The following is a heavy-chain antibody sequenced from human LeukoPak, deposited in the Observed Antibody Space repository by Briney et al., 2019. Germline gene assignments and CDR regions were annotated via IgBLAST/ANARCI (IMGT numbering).Heavy chain of an antibody. Sequence: PGGSLRLSCAAPGFTFSSYWMSWVRQAPGKGLEWVANIKQDGSEKYYVDSVKGRFTISRDNAKNSLYLQMNSLRAEDTAVYYCARSYYVWGGYPPDDYWGQGTLVTVSS. J-gene: IGHJ4*02. V-gene: IGHV3-7*01. CDR3: ARSYYVWGGYPPDDY. CDR1: GFTFSSYW. CDR2: IKQDGSEK. D-gene: IGHD3-16*02.